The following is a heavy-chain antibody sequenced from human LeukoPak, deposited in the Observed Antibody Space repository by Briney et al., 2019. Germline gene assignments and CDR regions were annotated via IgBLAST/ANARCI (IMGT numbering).Heavy chain of an antibody. CDR1: GFTFSTFE. V-gene: IGHV3-48*03. CDR3: SRVAPRVFSDY. J-gene: IGHJ4*02. Sequence: TGGSLRLSCAASGFTFSTFEMNWLRQAPGKGLEWVSYISSSAGTIHYADSVKGRFTISRDNAKNSLYLQMDSLRAEDTAVYYCSRVAPRVFSDYCGQGTLVTVSS. CDR2: ISSSAGTI.